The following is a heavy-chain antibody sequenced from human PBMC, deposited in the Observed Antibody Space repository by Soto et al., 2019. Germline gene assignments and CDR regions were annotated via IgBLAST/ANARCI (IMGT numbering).Heavy chain of an antibody. CDR3: AKLRGYSGYDLPRSVNYYYGMDV. Sequence: PGGSLRLSCAASGFTFSSYGMHWIRQAPGKGLEWVAVISYDGGNKYYADSVKGRFTISRDNSKNTLYLQMNSLRAEDTAVYYCAKLRGYSGYDLPRSVNYYYGMDVWGQGTTVTVSS. CDR2: ISYDGGNK. J-gene: IGHJ6*02. D-gene: IGHD5-12*01. CDR1: GFTFSSYG. V-gene: IGHV3-30*18.